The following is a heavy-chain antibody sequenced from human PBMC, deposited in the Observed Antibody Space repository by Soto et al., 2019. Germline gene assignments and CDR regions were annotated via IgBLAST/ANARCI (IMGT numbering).Heavy chain of an antibody. Sequence: GGSLRLSCVASGLSVINNYINWVRQAPGRGLEWVSIIYDDGTTWDADSVKGRFTISRDTSKNTLFLHMNGLRVEDTAIYYCAKGFRSLEWYSLAPFDYWGQGALVTVSS. J-gene: IGHJ4*02. CDR1: GLSVINNY. V-gene: IGHV3-53*01. CDR2: IYDDGTT. D-gene: IGHD3-3*01. CDR3: AKGFRSLEWYSLAPFDY.